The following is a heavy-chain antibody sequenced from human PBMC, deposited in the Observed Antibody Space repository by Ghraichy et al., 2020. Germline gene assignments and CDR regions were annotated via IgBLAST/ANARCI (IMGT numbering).Heavy chain of an antibody. CDR3: ARDMGYSYGSDPDSYYYYYGMDV. CDR2: ISSSSSYI. D-gene: IGHD5-18*01. J-gene: IGHJ6*02. CDR1: GFTFSSYS. V-gene: IGHV3-21*01. Sequence: GGSLRLSCAASGFTFSSYSMNWVRQAPGKGLEWVSSISSSSSYIYYADSVKGRFTISRDNAKNSLYLQMNSLRAEDTAVYYCARDMGYSYGSDPDSYYYYYGMDVWGQGTTVTVSS.